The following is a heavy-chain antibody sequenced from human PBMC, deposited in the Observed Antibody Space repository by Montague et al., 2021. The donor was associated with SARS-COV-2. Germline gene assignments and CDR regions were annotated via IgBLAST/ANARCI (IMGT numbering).Heavy chain of an antibody. D-gene: IGHD1-14*01. CDR2: IYYTGST. CDR1: GGSVSSGSYY. J-gene: IGHJ4*02. V-gene: IGHV4-61*01. CDR3: ASISGITSWYYDY. Sequence: SETLSLTCTVSGGSVSSGSYYWSWIRQPPGKGLQSFGYIYYTGSTNYXXXLQSRVTISVDSSKNQFSVRLSSVTAADTAVYYCASISGITSWYYDYWGQGTLVTVSS.